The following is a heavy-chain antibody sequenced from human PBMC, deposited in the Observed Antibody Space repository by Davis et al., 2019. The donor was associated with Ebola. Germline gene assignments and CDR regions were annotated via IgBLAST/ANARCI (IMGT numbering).Heavy chain of an antibody. CDR2: ISGSSFYT. V-gene: IGHV3-21*01. CDR3: AGGKDSTGWYGDDAFDF. D-gene: IGHD6-19*01. J-gene: IGHJ3*01. CDR1: TFTFSTYS. Sequence: GGSLRLSCAVSTFTFSTYSMNWVRQAPGKGLEWVSSISGSSFYTYYSNSVKGRFSISRDNAKNSLYLQRNSLRPEDTAVYYCAGGKDSTGWYGDDAFDFWGPGTMVTVSS.